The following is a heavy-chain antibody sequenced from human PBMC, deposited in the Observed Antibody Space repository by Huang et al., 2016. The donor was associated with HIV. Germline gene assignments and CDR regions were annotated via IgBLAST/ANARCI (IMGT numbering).Heavy chain of an antibody. J-gene: IGHJ4*02. Sequence: QVQLVESGGGVVQPGRSLRLSCVASGFTFSSFGLNWVRQAPGTGLGWVAVISTEGPNKYYPGSVKGRFTIYRDSSKTTLYLQMNSLKPEDTAVYYCAKEFDILTGYYYSGSDYWGQGTLVTVSS. V-gene: IGHV3-30*18. CDR3: AKEFDILTGYYYSGSDY. CDR1: GFTFSSFG. D-gene: IGHD3-9*01. CDR2: ISTEGPNK.